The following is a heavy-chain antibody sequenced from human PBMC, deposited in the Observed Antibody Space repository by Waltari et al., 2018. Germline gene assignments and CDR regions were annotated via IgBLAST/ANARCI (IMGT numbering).Heavy chain of an antibody. V-gene: IGHV1-2*06. J-gene: IGHJ5*02. CDR2: INPNSGGT. D-gene: IGHD2-2*01. CDR1: GYTFTAYS. CDR3: TRALIKVPASIVLDP. Sequence: QVQLVQSGAEVKKPGASVKVSCKASGYTFTAYSIHWARQAPVHGLERVGQINPNSGGTDTAQKFQGGVTMTRDPSIRTVDLELSSLTSDDTAVYYCTRALIKVPASIVLDPWGQGTLVTVSS.